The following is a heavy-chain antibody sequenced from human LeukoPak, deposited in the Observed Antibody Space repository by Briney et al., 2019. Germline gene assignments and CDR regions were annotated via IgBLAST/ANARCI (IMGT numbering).Heavy chain of an antibody. D-gene: IGHD3-22*01. CDR3: ARRTNYNDNNWFHL. J-gene: IGHJ5*02. Sequence: GGSLRLXCKGSGYSFSNFWIGWVRQMPGKALEWMGIIYPGDSDSRYSPSFQGQVTISVDKSINTAYLHWSSLKASDTAMYYCARRTNYNDNNWFHLWGQGTLVTVSS. V-gene: IGHV5-51*01. CDR2: IYPGDSDS. CDR1: GYSFSNFW.